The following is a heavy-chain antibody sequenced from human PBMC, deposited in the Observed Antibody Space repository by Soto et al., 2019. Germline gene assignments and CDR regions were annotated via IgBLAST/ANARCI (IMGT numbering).Heavy chain of an antibody. CDR2: TYYRSKWYN. CDR1: GDSVSSNSAA. J-gene: IGHJ4*02. CDR3: ARDWKEVGEYSSSWYRIFDY. Sequence: SQTLSLTCAISGDSVSSNSAAWNWIRQSPSRGLEWLGRTYYRSKWYNDYAVSVKSRITINPDTSKNQFSLQLNSVTPEDTAVYYFARDWKEVGEYSSSWYRIFDYWGQGTLVTVSS. V-gene: IGHV6-1*01. D-gene: IGHD6-13*01.